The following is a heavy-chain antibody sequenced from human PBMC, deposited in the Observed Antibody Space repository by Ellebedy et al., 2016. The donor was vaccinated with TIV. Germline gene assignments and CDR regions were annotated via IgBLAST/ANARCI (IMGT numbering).Heavy chain of an antibody. V-gene: IGHV4-31*03. Sequence: SETLSLTXTVSGDALNGGGNYWSWIRQHPGKGLEWIGFIEYNGNTDYNPSLKTRAAISVDTSKNQYSLKLNSVTAADTAVYFCARSNGLNYRPLPFDYWGQGTLVTVSS. CDR2: IEYNGNT. CDR3: ARSNGLNYRPLPFDY. CDR1: GDALNGGGNY. D-gene: IGHD2-8*01. J-gene: IGHJ4*02.